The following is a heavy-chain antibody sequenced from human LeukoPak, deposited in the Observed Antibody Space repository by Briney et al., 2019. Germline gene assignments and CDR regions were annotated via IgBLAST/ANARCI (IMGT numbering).Heavy chain of an antibody. CDR1: GFTFDDYA. CDR3: AKDILEGGLIAVAGGFDY. CDR2: ISWNSGSI. Sequence: GGSLRLSCAASGFTFDDYAMHWVRHAPGKGLEWVSGISWNSGSIGYADSVKGRFTISRDNAKNSLYLQMNSLRAEDTALYYCAKDILEGGLIAVAGGFDYWGQGTLVTVSS. J-gene: IGHJ4*02. D-gene: IGHD6-19*01. V-gene: IGHV3-9*01.